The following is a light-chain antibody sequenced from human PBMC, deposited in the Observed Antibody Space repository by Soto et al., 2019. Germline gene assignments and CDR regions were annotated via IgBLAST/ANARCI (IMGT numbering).Light chain of an antibody. CDR1: QRVSRN. J-gene: IGKJ1*01. CDR3: QQYNNWPPWT. CDR2: DAS. V-gene: IGKV3-15*01. Sequence: EIAMTQSPATLSVSPGERATLSCRASQRVSRNLAWYQQKPGQAPRLLIYDASTRATGIPDRFSGSGSETEFTLTISSLQSEDYAIYYCQQYNNWPPWTFGQGTKVDIK.